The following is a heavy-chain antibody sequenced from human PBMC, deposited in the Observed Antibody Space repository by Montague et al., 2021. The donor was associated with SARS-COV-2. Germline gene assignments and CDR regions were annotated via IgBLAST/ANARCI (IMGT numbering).Heavy chain of an antibody. CDR1: GDSVSSNTAT. V-gene: IGHV6-1*01. CDR2: TYYRSKWYH. J-gene: IGHJ3*02. CDR3: ARTTARMLYPENAFDI. D-gene: IGHD2-15*01. Sequence: CAISGDSVSSNTATWNWIRQSPSRGLEWLGRTYYRSKWYHDYAISLKGRITINPDTSKNQFSLQLSSAAPEDTAVFYCARTTARMLYPENAFDIWGQGTMVTVSS.